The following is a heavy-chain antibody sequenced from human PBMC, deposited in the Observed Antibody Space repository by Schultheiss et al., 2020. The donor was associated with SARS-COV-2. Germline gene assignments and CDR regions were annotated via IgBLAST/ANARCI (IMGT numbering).Heavy chain of an antibody. CDR1: GFTFSSYA. V-gene: IGHV3-23*01. CDR3: AKSRPHSSGWKLWYYYGMDV. J-gene: IGHJ6*02. D-gene: IGHD6-19*01. Sequence: GGSLRLSCAASGFTFSSYAMSWVRQAPGKGLEWVSAISGSGGSTYYADSVKGRFTISRDNSKNTLYLQMNSLRAEDTAVYYCAKSRPHSSGWKLWYYYGMDVWGQGTTVTVSS. CDR2: ISGSGGST.